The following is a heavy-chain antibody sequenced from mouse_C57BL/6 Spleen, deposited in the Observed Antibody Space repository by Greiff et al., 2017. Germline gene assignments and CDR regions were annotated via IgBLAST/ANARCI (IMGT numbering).Heavy chain of an antibody. CDR3: ASDDAYYFDY. CDR2: IISGSSTI. V-gene: IGHV5-17*01. CDR1: GFTFSDYG. Sequence: EVKLMESGGGLVKPGGSLKLSCAASGFTFSDYGMHWVRQAPEKGLEWVAYIISGSSTIYYADTVQGRFTISRDNAKNTLFLQMPSLRSEDTAMYYCASDDAYYFDYWGTGTTLTVSS. J-gene: IGHJ2*01.